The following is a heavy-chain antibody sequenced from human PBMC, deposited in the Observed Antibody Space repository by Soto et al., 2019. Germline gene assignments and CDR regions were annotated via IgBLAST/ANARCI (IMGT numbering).Heavy chain of an antibody. CDR2: ISYDGVNK. J-gene: IGHJ2*01. Sequence: GGSLRLSCAASGFPLSSYGLHWVHQAPRKGLERVAVISYDGVNKYYADSVKGRFTISRDSSKNTMYLQMNSLRAEDTAVYYCAKLTGGYYDGSGSSADFDLWGRSTLVTVSS. CDR1: GFPLSSYG. D-gene: IGHD3-22*01. CDR3: AKLTGGYYDGSGSSADFDL. V-gene: IGHV3-30*18.